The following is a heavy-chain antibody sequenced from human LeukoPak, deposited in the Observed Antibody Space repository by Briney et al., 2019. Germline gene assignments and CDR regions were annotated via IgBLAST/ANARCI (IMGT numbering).Heavy chain of an antibody. CDR1: GFTFSSYA. Sequence: PGGSLRLSCAASGFTFSSYAMSWVRQALGKGLEWVSALRDSGGSTYYADSVKRRFTISRDNSKNTLYLQMNSLRAEDTAVYYCAKDPTYYYDSSGYHLDYWGQGTLVTVSS. CDR3: AKDPTYYYDSSGYHLDY. V-gene: IGHV3-23*01. D-gene: IGHD3-22*01. J-gene: IGHJ4*02. CDR2: LRDSGGST.